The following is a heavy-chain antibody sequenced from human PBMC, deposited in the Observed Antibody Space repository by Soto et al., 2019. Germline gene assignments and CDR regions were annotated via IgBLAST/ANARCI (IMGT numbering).Heavy chain of an antibody. V-gene: IGHV1-69*13. J-gene: IGHJ4*02. CDR3: ARAPYYDFWSGYDY. Sequence: ASVKVSCKASGGTFSRYAISWVRQAPGQGLEWMGGIIPIFGTANYAQKFQGRVTITADESTSTAYMELSSLRSEDTAVYYCARAPYYDFWSGYDYWGQGTLVTVSS. CDR2: IIPIFGTA. CDR1: GGTFSRYA. D-gene: IGHD3-3*01.